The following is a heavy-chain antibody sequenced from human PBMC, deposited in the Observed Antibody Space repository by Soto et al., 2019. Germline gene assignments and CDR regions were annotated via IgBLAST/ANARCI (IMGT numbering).Heavy chain of an antibody. CDR2: ISAYNGNT. CDR3: AKGNSGRYFDY. D-gene: IGHD6-19*01. V-gene: IGHV1-18*03. CDR1: GETFSIYP. J-gene: IGHJ4*02. Sequence: RVLVKRYWKTAGETFSIYPITWEQQATGQGLDWMGWISAYNGNTNYAQKLQGRVTMTTDPSASTAYMELRSLRSDVLAVYYCAKGNSGRYFDYWGQGTLVTRSS.